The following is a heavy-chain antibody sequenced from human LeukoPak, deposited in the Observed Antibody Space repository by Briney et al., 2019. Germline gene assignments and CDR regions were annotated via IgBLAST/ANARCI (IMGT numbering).Heavy chain of an antibody. V-gene: IGHV3-21*01. J-gene: IGHJ4*02. Sequence: GGSLRLSCAASGFTFSSYSMSWVRQAPGKGLEWVSSITTSSTYISYADSVKGRLTISRDNAKNSLHLQMNSLRAEDTAVYYCARGKYSSGWFDYWGQGTLVTVSS. CDR1: GFTFSSYS. CDR2: ITTSSTYI. D-gene: IGHD6-19*01. CDR3: ARGKYSSGWFDY.